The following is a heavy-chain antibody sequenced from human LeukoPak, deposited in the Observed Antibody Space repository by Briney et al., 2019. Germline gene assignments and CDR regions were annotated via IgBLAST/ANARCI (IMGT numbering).Heavy chain of an antibody. J-gene: IGHJ4*02. V-gene: IGHV4-59*08. CDR1: GASMSNYY. CDR3: VRRVRYFGQNDY. D-gene: IGHD3-9*01. Sequence: SETLSLTCTVSGASMSNYYWSWIRQPPGKGLEWIGYIYYTGSTNYNPSLKSRVTMSVDTSKNQISLKLSSVTAADSAVYYCVRRVRYFGQNDYWGQGTLVTVSS. CDR2: IYYTGST.